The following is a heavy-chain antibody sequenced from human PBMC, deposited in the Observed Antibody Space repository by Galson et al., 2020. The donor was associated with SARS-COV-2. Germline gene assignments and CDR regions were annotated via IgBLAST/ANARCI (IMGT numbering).Heavy chain of an antibody. CDR1: GFTFSSYA. CDR3: ARALAGNYYYGMDV. J-gene: IGHJ6*02. Sequence: GGSLRLSCAASGFTFSSYAMHWVRQAPGKGLEWVAVISYDGSNKYYADSVKGRFTISRDNSKNTLYLQMNSLRAEDTAVYYCARALAGNYYYGMDVWGQGTTVTVSS. V-gene: IGHV3-30*04. CDR2: ISYDGSNK.